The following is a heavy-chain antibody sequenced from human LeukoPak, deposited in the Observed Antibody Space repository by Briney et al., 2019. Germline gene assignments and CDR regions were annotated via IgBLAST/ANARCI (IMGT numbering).Heavy chain of an antibody. CDR3: ARQTDWYGDAFDM. D-gene: IGHD2-21*01. CDR2: IYYSGGT. V-gene: IGHV4-59*08. J-gene: IGHJ3*02. Sequence: SETLSLTCNVSGGSISSYYWSWIRQPPGKGLEWVGYIYYSGGTSYNPSLQSPVTISVATSRDLFFLILHSVTAADTAVYYCARQTDWYGDAFDMWGRGTMVTVSP. CDR1: GGSISSYY.